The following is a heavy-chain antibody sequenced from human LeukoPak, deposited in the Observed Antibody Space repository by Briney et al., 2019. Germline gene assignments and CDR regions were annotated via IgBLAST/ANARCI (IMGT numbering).Heavy chain of an antibody. J-gene: IGHJ4*02. CDR3: ATGPVDTADDY. Sequence: ASVKVPCKASGYTFSLYYLHWVRQAPGQGLEWMGWINPNSGGTNYAQKFQGRVTMTRDTSISTAYMELSRLRSDDTAVYYCATGPVDTADDYWGQGTLVTVSS. D-gene: IGHD5-18*01. CDR1: GYTFSLYY. V-gene: IGHV1-2*02. CDR2: INPNSGGT.